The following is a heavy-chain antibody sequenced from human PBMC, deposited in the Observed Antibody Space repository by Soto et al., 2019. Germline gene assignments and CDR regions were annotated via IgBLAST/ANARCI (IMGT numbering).Heavy chain of an antibody. J-gene: IGHJ3*02. V-gene: IGHV3-48*03. Sequence: VGSLRLSCASSVFTFSSYEMNCVRQAPGKGLEWVSYISSSGSTIYYADSVKGRFTISRDNAKNSLYLQMNSLRAEDTAVYYCAGRMDFGDAFDIWGHGTMVTVS. CDR1: VFTFSSYE. CDR2: ISSSGSTI. CDR3: AGRMDFGDAFDI. D-gene: IGHD2-2*03.